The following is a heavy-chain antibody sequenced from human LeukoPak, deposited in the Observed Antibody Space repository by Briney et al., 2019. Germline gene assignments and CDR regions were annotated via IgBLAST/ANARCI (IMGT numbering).Heavy chain of an antibody. Sequence: GGSLRLSCAASGFPFSTYWMSWVRQAPGKGLEWVANINQDGTEKYYVDSVKGRFSISRDNAENSLYLQMNSLRAEDTAVYYCAREHYFYHMDGWGEGTTVTVSS. CDR2: INQDGTEK. CDR1: GFPFSTYW. V-gene: IGHV3-7*01. CDR3: AREHYFYHMDG. J-gene: IGHJ6*03.